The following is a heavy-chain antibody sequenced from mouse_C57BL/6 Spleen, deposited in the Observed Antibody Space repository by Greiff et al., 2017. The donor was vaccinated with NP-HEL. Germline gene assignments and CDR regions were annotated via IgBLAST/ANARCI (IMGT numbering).Heavy chain of an antibody. CDR2: IYPRDGST. CDR3: ARGYYGSSSLAY. J-gene: IGHJ3*01. CDR1: GYTFTDYT. Sequence: QVQLQQSDAELVKPGASVKISCKVSGYTFTDYTIHWMKQRPEQGLEWIGYIYPRDGSTKYNEKFKGKATLTADKSSSTAYMQLNSLTSEDSAVYCCARGYYGSSSLAYWGQGTLVTVSA. V-gene: IGHV1-78*01. D-gene: IGHD1-1*01.